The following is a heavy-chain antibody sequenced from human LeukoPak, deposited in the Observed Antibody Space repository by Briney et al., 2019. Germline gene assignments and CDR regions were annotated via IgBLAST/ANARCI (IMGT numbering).Heavy chain of an antibody. CDR3: VKAEFAEQWLAPFDN. J-gene: IGHJ4*02. CDR2: LSSSGGST. V-gene: IGHV3-23*01. Sequence: GGSLRLSCAASGFTFGSYDMYWVRQAPGKGLEWVSGLSSSGGSTCYADPVKGRFTISRDNPKNTLYLQMNSLRADDTAVYYCVKAEFAEQWLAPFDNWGQGTLVTVSS. CDR1: GFTFGSYD. D-gene: IGHD6-19*01.